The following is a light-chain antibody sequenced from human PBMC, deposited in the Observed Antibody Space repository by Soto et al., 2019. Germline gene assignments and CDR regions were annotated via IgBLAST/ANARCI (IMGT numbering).Light chain of an antibody. J-gene: IGLJ2*01. Sequence: QSVLTQPPSASGTPGQWVTISCSGSSSNIGSNYVYWYQQLPGTAPKLLIYRNNQRPSGVPDRFSGSKSGTSASLAISGLRSEDEADYYCAAWDDSLSVVVFGRGTQLTVL. CDR1: SSNIGSNY. V-gene: IGLV1-47*01. CDR3: AAWDDSLSVVV. CDR2: RNN.